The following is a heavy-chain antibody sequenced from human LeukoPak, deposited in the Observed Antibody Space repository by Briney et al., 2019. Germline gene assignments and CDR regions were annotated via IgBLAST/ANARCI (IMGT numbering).Heavy chain of an antibody. J-gene: IGHJ4*02. D-gene: IGHD6-13*01. CDR1: GFTFSSYA. Sequence: GGSLRLSCAASGFTFSSYAMSWVRQAPGKGLEWVSAISGSGGSTYYADSVKGRFTISRDNSKNTLYLQMNSLRAEDTAVYYCANHKAPGIAAAIFDHWGQGTLVTVSS. V-gene: IGHV3-23*01. CDR3: ANHKAPGIAAAIFDH. CDR2: ISGSGGST.